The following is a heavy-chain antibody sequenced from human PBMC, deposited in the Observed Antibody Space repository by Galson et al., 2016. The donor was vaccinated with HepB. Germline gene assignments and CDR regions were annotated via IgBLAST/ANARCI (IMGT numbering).Heavy chain of an antibody. Sequence: SLRLSCAVSGFTFSGSAIHWVRQASVKGLEWVGRIRSKTNTYATAYGESVKGRFTISRDDSRNTAYLQMNSLKTEDTAGYYCMSYRDDYLRGGDWGQGTLVTVSS. CDR3: MSYRDDYLRGGD. J-gene: IGHJ4*02. D-gene: IGHD5-12*01. CDR1: GFTFSGSA. V-gene: IGHV3-73*01. CDR2: IRSKTNTYAT.